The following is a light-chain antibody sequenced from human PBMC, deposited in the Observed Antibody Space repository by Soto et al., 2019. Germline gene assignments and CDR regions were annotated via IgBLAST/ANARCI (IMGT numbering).Light chain of an antibody. CDR2: DAS. CDR1: QDISNY. Sequence: DIQMTQSPSSLSASVGDRVTITCQASQDISNYLNWYQQKPGKAPKLAISDASNLETGAPSRFSGSGSGTDFTFTISSLQPEDIGTYFCQQYDNLPLSFGPGTTVEI. V-gene: IGKV1-33*01. J-gene: IGKJ3*01. CDR3: QQYDNLPLS.